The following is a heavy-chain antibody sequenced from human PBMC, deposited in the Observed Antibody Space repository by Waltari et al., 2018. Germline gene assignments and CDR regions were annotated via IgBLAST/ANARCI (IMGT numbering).Heavy chain of an antibody. V-gene: IGHV3-23*04. J-gene: IGHJ4*02. CDR3: AKGNDYSSSHPFFDS. CDR2: ISGNGGRT. D-gene: IGHD6-13*01. CDR1: GFTLRSYA. Sequence: EVQLGESGGGLVQPGGSLSLVCAAYGFTLRSYATHWVRQGPGKGLEWVSVISGNGGRTYYADSVKGRFTISRDNSKNTLYLQMKSLRAEDTAVYYCAKGNDYSSSHPFFDSWGQGTLVTVSS.